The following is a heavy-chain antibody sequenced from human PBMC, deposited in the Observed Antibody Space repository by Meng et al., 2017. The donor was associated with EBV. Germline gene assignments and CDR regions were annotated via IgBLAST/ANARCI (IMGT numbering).Heavy chain of an antibody. CDR1: GDNFNHFV. D-gene: IGHD5-12*01. Sequence: LVAAGAEEKKAGSSVKVSCNGAGDNFNHFVISCVRQATGQGVEWRGDITSVFGIANYAESFQGRVTISADTSKRTACMDLSSLRSDETAVYYCVRDLWLRIGECVWGQGTLVTVSS. V-gene: IGHV1-69*17. J-gene: IGHJ4*02. CDR3: VRDLWLRIGECV. CDR2: ITSVFGIA.